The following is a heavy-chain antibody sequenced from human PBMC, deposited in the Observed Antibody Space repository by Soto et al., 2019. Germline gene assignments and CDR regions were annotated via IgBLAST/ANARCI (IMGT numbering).Heavy chain of an antibody. CDR1: GGSISSYY. CDR3: ARVAGIGEAYFDY. D-gene: IGHD1-26*01. J-gene: IGHJ4*02. CDR2: IYYSGST. V-gene: IGHV4-59*01. Sequence: SETLSLTCTVSGGSISSYYWSWIRQPPGKGLEWIGYIYYSGSTNYNPSLKRRVTISVDTSKNQFSLKLSSVTAADTAVYYCARVAGIGEAYFDYWGQGTLVTVSS.